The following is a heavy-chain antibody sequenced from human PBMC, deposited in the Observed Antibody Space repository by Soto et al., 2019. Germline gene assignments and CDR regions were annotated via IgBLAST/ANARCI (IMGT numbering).Heavy chain of an antibody. D-gene: IGHD7-27*01. CDR2: ISDSGNYI. V-gene: IGHV3-23*01. CDR1: GFIFSNYA. J-gene: IGHJ5*02. Sequence: EVQLLESGGGLVQPGGSLRLSCAASGFIFSNYAMSWVRQAPGKGPEWVSSISDSGNYIEYADSVEGRFTISRDNSKNTLYLQMNSVRAEDTARYYRAKDPQTWGSIWFDPWGQGTQVTVSS. CDR3: AKDPQTWGSIWFDP.